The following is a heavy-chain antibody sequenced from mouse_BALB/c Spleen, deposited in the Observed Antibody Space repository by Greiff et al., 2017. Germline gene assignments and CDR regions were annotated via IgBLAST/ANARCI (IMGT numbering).Heavy chain of an antibody. CDR3: ARRGDYDGRWAMDY. J-gene: IGHJ4*01. Sequence: EVKLVESGPGLVKPSQSLSLTCTVTGYSITSDYAWNWIRQFPGNKLEWMGYISYSGSTSYNPSLKSRISITRDTSKNQFFLQLNSVTTEDTATYYCARRGDYDGRWAMDYWGQGTSVTVSS. CDR1: GYSITSDYA. D-gene: IGHD2-4*01. CDR2: ISYSGST. V-gene: IGHV3-2*02.